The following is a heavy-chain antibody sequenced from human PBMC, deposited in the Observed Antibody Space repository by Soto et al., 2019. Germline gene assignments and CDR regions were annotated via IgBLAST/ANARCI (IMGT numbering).Heavy chain of an antibody. Sequence: PSETLSLTCTVSGGSISSGGYYWSWIRQHPGKGLEWIGYIYHSGSTNYNPSLKSRVTISVDKSKNQFSLKLSSVTAADTAVYYCARNLACSSTSCQEDNWFDPWGQGTLVTVSS. D-gene: IGHD2-2*01. V-gene: IGHV4-31*09. J-gene: IGHJ5*02. CDR2: IYHSGST. CDR1: GGSISSGGYY. CDR3: ARNLACSSTSCQEDNWFDP.